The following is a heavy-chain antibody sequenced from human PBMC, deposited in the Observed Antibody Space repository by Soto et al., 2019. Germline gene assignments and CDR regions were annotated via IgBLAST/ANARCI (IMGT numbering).Heavy chain of an antibody. D-gene: IGHD3-10*01. J-gene: IGHJ6*02. CDR2: IWYDGSNK. CDR1: GFTFSSYG. V-gene: IGHV3-33*01. Sequence: PGGSLRLSCAASGFTFSSYGMHWVRQAPGKGLEWVAVIWYDGSNKYYADSVKGRFTISRDNSKNTLYLQMNSLRAEDTAVYYCARDGGSGSYYFGNYYYYGMDVWGQGTTVTVSS. CDR3: ARDGGSGSYYFGNYYYYGMDV.